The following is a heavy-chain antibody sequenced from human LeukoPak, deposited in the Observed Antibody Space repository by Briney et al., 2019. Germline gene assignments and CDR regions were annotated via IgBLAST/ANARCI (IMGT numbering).Heavy chain of an antibody. D-gene: IGHD6-19*01. V-gene: IGHV3-13*01. Sequence: PPGGSLRLSCAASGFTFSSYDMHWVRQATGKGLEWVSAIGAAGDTYYPGSVKGRFTISRENAKNSLYLQMNSLRAGDTAVYYCARAVSGWYDVGYYFDYWGQGTLVTVSS. J-gene: IGHJ4*02. CDR1: GFTFSSYD. CDR3: ARAVSGWYDVGYYFDY. CDR2: IGAAGDT.